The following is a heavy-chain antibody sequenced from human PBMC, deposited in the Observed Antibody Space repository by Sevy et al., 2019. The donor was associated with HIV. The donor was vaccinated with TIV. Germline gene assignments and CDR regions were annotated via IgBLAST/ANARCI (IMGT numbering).Heavy chain of an antibody. D-gene: IGHD5-18*01. CDR3: AKGYSYGQTGYFDY. J-gene: IGHJ4*02. V-gene: IGHV3-9*01. CDR1: GFTFDDYA. Sequence: GGSLRLSCAASGFTFDDYAMHWVRQAPGKGLEWVSGISWNSGSIGYADSVKGRFTISRDNAKNSLYLQMNSLRAEDTALYYCAKGYSYGQTGYFDYWGQGTLVTVS. CDR2: ISWNSGSI.